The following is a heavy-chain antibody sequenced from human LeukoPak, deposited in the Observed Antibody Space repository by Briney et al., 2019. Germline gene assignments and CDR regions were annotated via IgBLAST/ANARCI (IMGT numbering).Heavy chain of an antibody. CDR1: GFIFSGSA. CDR3: TFYYYDGSGYSLAFDY. D-gene: IGHD3-22*01. Sequence: PGGSLRLSCAASGFIFSGSAMHWVRQASGKGLEWVGRIRSKANNYATAYAASVEGRFTISRDDSKNTAYLQMNSLKTEDTAVYYCTFYYYDGSGYSLAFDYWGQGTLVTVSS. J-gene: IGHJ4*02. CDR2: IRSKANNYAT. V-gene: IGHV3-73*01.